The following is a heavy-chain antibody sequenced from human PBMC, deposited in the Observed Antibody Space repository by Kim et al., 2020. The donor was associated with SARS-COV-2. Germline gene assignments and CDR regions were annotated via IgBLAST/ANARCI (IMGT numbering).Heavy chain of an antibody. Sequence: GGSLRLSCEASGFIFISYEMNWVRQAPGKGLEWVAYISSSGTTTHYADSVKGRFTISRDNDKDVVQLQMNSLRAEDTAIYYCARETTSFCSGGTCYYNGMDDWGQGTKVTVSS. J-gene: IGHJ6*02. CDR3: ARETTSFCSGGTCYYNGMDD. D-gene: IGHD2-15*01. CDR1: GFIFISYE. CDR2: ISSSGTTT. V-gene: IGHV3-48*03.